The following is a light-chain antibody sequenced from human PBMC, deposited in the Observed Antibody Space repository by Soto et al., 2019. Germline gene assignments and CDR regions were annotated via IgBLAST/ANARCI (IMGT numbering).Light chain of an antibody. J-gene: IGLJ2*01. Sequence: SYELTQPPSVSVSPGQTARITFSGDALPKQYAYWYQQKPGQAPVLVIDKDSERPSGIPERFSGSSSGTTVTLTISGVQAEDEADYYCQSADSSGTYKVFGGGTKLTVL. V-gene: IGLV3-25*03. CDR2: KDS. CDR1: ALPKQY. CDR3: QSADSSGTYKV.